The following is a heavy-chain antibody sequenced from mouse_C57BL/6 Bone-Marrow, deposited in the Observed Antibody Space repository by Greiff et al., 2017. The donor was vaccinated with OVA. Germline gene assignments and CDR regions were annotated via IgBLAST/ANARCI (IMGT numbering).Heavy chain of an antibody. Sequence: QVQLQQSDAELVKPGASVKISCKVSGYTFTDHTIHWMKQRPEQGLEWIGYIYPRDGSTKYNEKFKGKATLTADKSSSTAYMQLNSLTSEDSAIYYCARIYYWWFYAMDYWGQGTSVTVSS. CDR1: GYTFTDHT. CDR3: ARIYYWWFYAMDY. CDR2: IYPRDGST. V-gene: IGHV1-78*01. D-gene: IGHD1-1*01. J-gene: IGHJ4*01.